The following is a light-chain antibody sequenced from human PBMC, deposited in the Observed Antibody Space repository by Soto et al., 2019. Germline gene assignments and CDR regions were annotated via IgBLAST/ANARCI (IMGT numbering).Light chain of an antibody. Sequence: DIQMTQSPSSLSASVGDRVTITCLASQDISIYLNWYQQKLGKAPKLLIYDTSTLGVGVPARFSGSGSGTVFTLTINSLQPEDLATYYCQQYDSLTWTFGQGTRVEVK. J-gene: IGKJ1*01. CDR2: DTS. CDR3: QQYDSLTWT. CDR1: QDISIY. V-gene: IGKV1-33*01.